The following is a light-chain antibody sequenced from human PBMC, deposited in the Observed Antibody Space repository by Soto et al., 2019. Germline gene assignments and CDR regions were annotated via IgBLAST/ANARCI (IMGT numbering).Light chain of an antibody. J-gene: IGKJ4*01. CDR2: DAI. CDR3: QQYNNWPPLT. V-gene: IGKV3-15*01. CDR1: QSVSSD. Sequence: EIVMTQSPATLSVSPGERATLSCRASQSVSSDLAWYHQKPGQAPRLLIYDAIIRAADVPARFSGSWSGTEFTLTINSLQSEDFAVYYCQQYNNWPPLTFGGGTKVDIK.